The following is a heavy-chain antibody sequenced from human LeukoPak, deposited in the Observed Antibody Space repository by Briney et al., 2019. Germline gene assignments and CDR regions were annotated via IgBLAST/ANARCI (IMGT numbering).Heavy chain of an antibody. V-gene: IGHV1-69*06. J-gene: IGHJ3*02. Sequence: ASVKVSCKASGGTFSSYAISWVRQAPGQGLEWMGGIIPIFGTANYAQKFQGRVTITADKSTSTAYMEPSSLRSEDTAVYYCASPTLSMVRGVTKHNDAFDIWGQGTMVTVSS. D-gene: IGHD3-10*01. CDR3: ASPTLSMVRGVTKHNDAFDI. CDR1: GGTFSSYA. CDR2: IIPIFGTA.